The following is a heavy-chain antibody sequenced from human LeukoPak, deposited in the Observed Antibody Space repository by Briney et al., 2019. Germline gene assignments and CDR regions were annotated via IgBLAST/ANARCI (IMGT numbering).Heavy chain of an antibody. Sequence: SETLSLTCTVSGGSISSYYWSWIRQPPGKGLEWIGYIYTSGSTNYNPSLKSRVTMSVDTSKNQFSLKLSSVTAADTAVYYCARDLVRGPIRYFDYWGQGTLVTVSS. CDR3: ARDLVRGPIRYFDY. CDR1: GGSISSYY. CDR2: IYTSGST. J-gene: IGHJ4*02. V-gene: IGHV4-4*08. D-gene: IGHD3-10*01.